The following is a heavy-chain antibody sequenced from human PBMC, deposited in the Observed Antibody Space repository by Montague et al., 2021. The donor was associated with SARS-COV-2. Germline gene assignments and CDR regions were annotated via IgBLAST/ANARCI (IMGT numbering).Heavy chain of an antibody. D-gene: IGHD2-2*01. V-gene: IGHV4-31*03. CDR1: GGSVNSGGYY. Sequence: TLSLTCTVSGGSVNSGGYYWSWVRQPPGKGLEWIGYIYYDGYTCYNPSLKSRVTISVDTSKNQFSLNLSSVTAADTAVYYCARDAIGAAGGYGMDVWGQGTTVTVSS. CDR2: IYYDGYT. CDR3: ARDAIGAAGGYGMDV. J-gene: IGHJ6*02.